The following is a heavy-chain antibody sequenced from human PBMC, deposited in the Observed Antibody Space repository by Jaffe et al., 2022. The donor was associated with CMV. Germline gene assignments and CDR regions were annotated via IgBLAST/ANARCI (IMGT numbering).Heavy chain of an antibody. CDR2: INPSGGST. V-gene: IGHV1-46*01. D-gene: IGHD5-12*01. Sequence: QVQLVQSGAEVKKPGASVKVSCKASGYTFTSYYMHWVRQAPGQGLEWMGIINPSGGSTSYAQKFQGRVTMTRDTSTSTVYMELSSLRSEDTAVYYCARDSGRVEMATTPRNWGQGTLVTVSS. CDR3: ARDSGRVEMATTPRN. CDR1: GYTFTSYY. J-gene: IGHJ4*02.